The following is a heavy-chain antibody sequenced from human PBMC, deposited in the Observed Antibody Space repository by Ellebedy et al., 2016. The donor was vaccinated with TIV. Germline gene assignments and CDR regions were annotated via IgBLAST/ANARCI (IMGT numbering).Heavy chain of an antibody. CDR2: ISGSGGST. J-gene: IGHJ4*02. D-gene: IGHD2-8*02. Sequence: GGSLRLXXAASGFTFSSYAMNWVRQAPGKGLEWVSAISGSGGSTYYADSVKGRFTISRDNSKNTLYLQMNTLRAEDTAVYYCATRRACSGGVCYGLDYWGQGTLVTVSS. CDR1: GFTFSSYA. V-gene: IGHV3-23*01. CDR3: ATRRACSGGVCYGLDY.